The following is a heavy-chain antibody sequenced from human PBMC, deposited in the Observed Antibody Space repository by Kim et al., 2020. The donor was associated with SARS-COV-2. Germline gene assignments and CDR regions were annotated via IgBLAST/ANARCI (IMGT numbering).Heavy chain of an antibody. CDR1: GFTFSSYE. V-gene: IGHV3-48*03. CDR3: AREYYYDSSGYYTHYYYGMDV. D-gene: IGHD3-22*01. Sequence: GGSLRLSCAASGFTFSSYEMNWVRQAPGKGLEWVSYISSSGSTIYYSDSVKGRFTISRDNANNSLYLQMNSLRAEDTAVYYCAREYYYDSSGYYTHYYYGMDVWGQGTTVTVSS. J-gene: IGHJ6*02. CDR2: ISSSGSTI.